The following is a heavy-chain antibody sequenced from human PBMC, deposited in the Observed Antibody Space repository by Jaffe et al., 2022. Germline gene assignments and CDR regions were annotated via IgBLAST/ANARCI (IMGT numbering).Heavy chain of an antibody. J-gene: IGHJ4*02. CDR3: ARESMYRLLWFGEPLDY. CDR2: INPNSGGT. D-gene: IGHD3-10*01. CDR1: GYTFTGYY. Sequence: QVQLVQSGAEVKKPGASVKVSCKASGYTFTGYYMHWVRQAPGQGLEWMGWINPNSGGTNYAQKFQGRVTMTRDTSISTAYMELSRLRSDDTAVYYCARESMYRLLWFGEPLDYWGQGTLVTVSS. V-gene: IGHV1-2*02.